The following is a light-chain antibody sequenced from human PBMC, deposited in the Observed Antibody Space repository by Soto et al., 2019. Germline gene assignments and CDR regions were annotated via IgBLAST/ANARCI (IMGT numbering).Light chain of an antibody. CDR2: EVN. J-gene: IGLJ1*01. CDR1: SRDVGAYLY. CDR3: FSYAGFDTGV. Sequence: QSVLTQAPSASGSPGQSVSISCTGTSRDVGAYLYVSWYQHRPGKAPKLLIYEVNKRPSGVPDRFSGSKTGNTVSLTVSGLPAEDEAHYYCFSYAGFDTGVFGTGTKVTVL. V-gene: IGLV2-8*01.